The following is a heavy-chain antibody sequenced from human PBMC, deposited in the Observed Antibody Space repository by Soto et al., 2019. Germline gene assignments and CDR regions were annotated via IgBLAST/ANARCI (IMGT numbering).Heavy chain of an antibody. CDR1: AFILGEYY. Sequence: TGGSLRLSGVASAFILGEYYMNWFRQSPGKGLEWLSYISSSGSDARSADSLRGRFSISRDSARNSVYLQMNRLSAEATAGYYCFRVRRFFEWVDWAQGTLVAASS. J-gene: IGHJ4*01. CDR2: ISSSGSDA. V-gene: IGHV3-11*06. D-gene: IGHD3-3*01. CDR3: FRVRRFFEWVD.